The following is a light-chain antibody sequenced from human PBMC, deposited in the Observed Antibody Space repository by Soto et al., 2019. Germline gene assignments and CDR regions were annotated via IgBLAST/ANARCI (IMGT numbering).Light chain of an antibody. V-gene: IGLV2-18*01. CDR3: SLYTCENTYV. Sequence: QSALTQPPSVSGSPGQSVTISCTGTSTDFVSYNRVSWYQQPPGTAPKLIIYEASNRPSGVPDRFSGSKSGNTASLTISGLQAADEADYYCSLYTCENTYVFGTGTKV. J-gene: IGLJ1*01. CDR1: STDFVSYNR. CDR2: EAS.